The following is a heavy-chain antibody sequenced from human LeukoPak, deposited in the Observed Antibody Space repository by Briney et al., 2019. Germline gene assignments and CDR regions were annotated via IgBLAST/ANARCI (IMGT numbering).Heavy chain of an antibody. CDR3: KSGGAAPGSFDY. D-gene: IGHD1-26*01. J-gene: IGHJ4*01. V-gene: IGHV3-7*01. CDR1: GFTFTTYW. Sequence: GGSLRLSCAASGFTFTTYWMSWMRQAPGKGLQWVANIKHDGSEQYYVDSVKGRFTISRDNAKNSLFLQMNSLGVENTAVYYCKSGGAAPGSFDYWGHGALVTVSS. CDR2: IKHDGSEQ.